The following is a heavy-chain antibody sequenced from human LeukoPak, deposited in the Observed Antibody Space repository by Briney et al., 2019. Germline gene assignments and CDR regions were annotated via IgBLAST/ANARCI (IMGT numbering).Heavy chain of an antibody. CDR1: GYTFTSYG. D-gene: IGHD1-26*01. J-gene: IGHJ4*02. CDR2: ISAYNGNT. Sequence: VASVKVSCKASGYTFTSYGISWVRQAPGQGLEWMGWISAYNGNTNYAQKLQGRVTMTTDTSTSTAYMELRSLRSDDTAVYYCARDWYSGSYDARGFDYWGQGTLVTVSS. V-gene: IGHV1-18*01. CDR3: ARDWYSGSYDARGFDY.